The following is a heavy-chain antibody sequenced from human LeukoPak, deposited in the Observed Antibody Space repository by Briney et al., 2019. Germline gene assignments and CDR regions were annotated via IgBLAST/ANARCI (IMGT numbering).Heavy chain of an antibody. CDR2: INPNSGGT. J-gene: IGHJ6*02. CDR1: GYTFTGYY. D-gene: IGHD4-17*01. Sequence: ASVKVSCKASGYTFTGYYMHWVRQAPGQGLEWMGWINPNSGGTNYAQKFQGRVTMTRDTSISTAYMELSRLRSDDTAVYYCARFTPTTVTTSYYYYGMDVWGQGTTVTVSS. V-gene: IGHV1-2*02. CDR3: ARFTPTTVTTSYYYYGMDV.